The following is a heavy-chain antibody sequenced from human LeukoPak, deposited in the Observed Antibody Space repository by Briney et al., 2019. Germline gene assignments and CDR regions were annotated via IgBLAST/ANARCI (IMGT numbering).Heavy chain of an antibody. D-gene: IGHD3-22*01. CDR3: ARDRGYDSSGYYSDY. Sequence: PSENLSLTCTVSGGSISSYYWSWIRQPPGKGLESIGYIYYSGSTNYNTSLKSRVTISVVTSKNQFSLKLSSVTAADTAVYYCARDRGYDSSGYYSDYWGQGTLVTVSS. J-gene: IGHJ4*02. CDR1: GGSISSYY. V-gene: IGHV4-59*01. CDR2: IYYSGST.